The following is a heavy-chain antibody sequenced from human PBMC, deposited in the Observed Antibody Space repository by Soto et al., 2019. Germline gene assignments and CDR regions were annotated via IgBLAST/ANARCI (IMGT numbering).Heavy chain of an antibody. Sequence: QVQVVQSGDEVKETGASVRVSCKTSGYSFTAYGISWVRQAPGQGLEWMGWISCYNSKTKYAQKVQGRVTRTTDTSTSTAYMEVRSLRSDDTAIYYCARDAPPPELRFLEWHNYDYNGMDVWGQGTTVTVSS. J-gene: IGHJ6*02. D-gene: IGHD3-3*01. CDR1: GYSFTAYG. V-gene: IGHV1-18*01. CDR2: ISCYNSKT. CDR3: ARDAPPPELRFLEWHNYDYNGMDV.